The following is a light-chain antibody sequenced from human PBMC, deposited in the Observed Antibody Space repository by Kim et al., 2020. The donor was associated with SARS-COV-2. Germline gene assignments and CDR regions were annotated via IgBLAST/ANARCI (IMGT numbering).Light chain of an antibody. Sequence: CTGNSSKVGAFNVDCWYQQPPGKVPKVMIYEVSKRPAGVPDRCSGSKSGNAASQTGAGIQAEDEADYFCCSYAGDNDLVFGGGTQLTVL. J-gene: IGLJ2*01. CDR3: CSYAGDNDLV. CDR2: EVS. CDR1: SSKVGAFNV. V-gene: IGLV2-8*01.